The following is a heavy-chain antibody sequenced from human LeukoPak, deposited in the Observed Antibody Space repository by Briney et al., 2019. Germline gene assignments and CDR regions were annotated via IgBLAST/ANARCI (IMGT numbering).Heavy chain of an antibody. CDR3: ARDITGYSSGYHY. V-gene: IGHV1-2*06. D-gene: IGHD6-19*01. J-gene: IGHJ4*02. Sequence: ASVKVSCKASGYTFTGYYMHWVRQAPGQGLEWMGRINPNSGGTNYAQKFQGRVTMTRDTSISTAYMEPSRLRSDDTAVYYCARDITGYSSGYHYWGQGTLVTVSS. CDR1: GYTFTGYY. CDR2: INPNSGGT.